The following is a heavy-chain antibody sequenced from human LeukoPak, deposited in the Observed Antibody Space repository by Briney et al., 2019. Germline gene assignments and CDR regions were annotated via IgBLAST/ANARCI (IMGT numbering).Heavy chain of an antibody. D-gene: IGHD6-19*01. CDR2: VNPNSGAT. Sequence: GASVKVSCKASGYTFTGFHMHWVRQAPGQGLEWMGWVNPNSGATDYAQKFQGRVTMTRDTSVSTAYMELRSLRSDDTAVYYCARACSPYMAEIIAVATPDWFDPWGQGTLVTVSS. V-gene: IGHV1-2*02. J-gene: IGHJ5*02. CDR3: ARACSPYMAEIIAVATPDWFDP. CDR1: GYTFTGFH.